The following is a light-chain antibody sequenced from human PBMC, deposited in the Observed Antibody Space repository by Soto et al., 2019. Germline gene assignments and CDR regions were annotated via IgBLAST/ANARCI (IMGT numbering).Light chain of an antibody. J-gene: IGKJ1*01. CDR2: GTS. CDR3: QQYNNWAGT. V-gene: IGKV3-15*01. CDR1: QSVSSN. Sequence: EIVMTQSPATLSVSPGERATLSCRASQSVSSNLAWYQQKPGQAPRLLIYGTSTRATGIPARFSGSGSGTEFTLTISGLQSEDFAVYYCQQYNNWAGTFGQGTKVAIK.